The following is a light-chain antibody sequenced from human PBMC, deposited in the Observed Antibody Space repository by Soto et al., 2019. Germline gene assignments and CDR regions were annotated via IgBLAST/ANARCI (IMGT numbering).Light chain of an antibody. CDR2: GAS. J-gene: IGKJ1*01. V-gene: IGKV3-20*01. CDR3: QQYGSSPPKT. CDR1: QSVSSSY. Sequence: EIVLTQSPATLSLSPGERATLSCRASQSVSSSYLAWYQQKPGQAHRLLIYGASSRATGIPDRFSGSGSGTDFTLTISRLEPEDFAVYYCQQYGSSPPKTFGQGTKVDIK.